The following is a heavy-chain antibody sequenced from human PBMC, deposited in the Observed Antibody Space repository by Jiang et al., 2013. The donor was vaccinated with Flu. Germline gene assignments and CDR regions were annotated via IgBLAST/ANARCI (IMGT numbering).Heavy chain of an antibody. V-gene: IGHV4-38-2*02. CDR3: ARVNSEYFDY. CDR1: GYSISSGYY. J-gene: IGHJ4*02. Sequence: LLKPSETLSLTCTVSGYSISSGYYWGWIRQPPGKGLEWIGSIYHSGSTYYNPSLKSRVTISVDTSKNQFSLKLSSVTAADTAVYYCARVNSEYFDYWGQGTLVTVSS. CDR2: IYHSGST. D-gene: IGHD1-26*01.